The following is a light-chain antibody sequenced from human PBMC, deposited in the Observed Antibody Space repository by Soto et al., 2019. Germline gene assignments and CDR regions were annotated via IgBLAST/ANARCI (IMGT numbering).Light chain of an antibody. CDR3: QQYGSSPRT. CDR1: QSVSSSY. CDR2: GAS. J-gene: IGKJ1*01. V-gene: IGKV3-20*01. Sequence: EIVLTQAPGTLSLSPGERATLSCRASQSVSSSYLAWYQHKPGQPPSLLMYGASRRATGIPERFSGSGSGTDFTLTISRLETEDFAVYYCQQYGSSPRTFGKGTKVEIK.